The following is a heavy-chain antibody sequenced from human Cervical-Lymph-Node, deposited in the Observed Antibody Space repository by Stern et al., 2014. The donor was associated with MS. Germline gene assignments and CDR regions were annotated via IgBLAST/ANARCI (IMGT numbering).Heavy chain of an antibody. J-gene: IGHJ4*02. CDR3: ARDREAHYFDY. V-gene: IGHV1-69*01. Sequence: QVQLVQSGAEVTKPGSSVKVSCKASGGTFRTSAISWVRQAPGQGLERMGGIIPIFGTGNHAQKVQGRVTITADESTSTAYMELSRLRSEDTAVYYCARDREAHYFDYWGQGTLVIVSS. CDR1: GGTFRTSA. CDR2: IIPIFGTG.